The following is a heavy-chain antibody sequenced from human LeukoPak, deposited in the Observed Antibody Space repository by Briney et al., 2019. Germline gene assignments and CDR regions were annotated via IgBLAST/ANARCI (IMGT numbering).Heavy chain of an antibody. J-gene: IGHJ4*02. D-gene: IGHD3-9*01. Sequence: GESLKISCQGSGYSFTSYWIGWVRQMPGKGLEWMGIIYPGDSDTRYSPSFQGQVTISADKSISTAYLQWSSLKASDTAMYYCARHLTARNVDLDYWGQGTLVTASS. V-gene: IGHV5-51*01. CDR1: GYSFTSYW. CDR3: ARHLTARNVDLDY. CDR2: IYPGDSDT.